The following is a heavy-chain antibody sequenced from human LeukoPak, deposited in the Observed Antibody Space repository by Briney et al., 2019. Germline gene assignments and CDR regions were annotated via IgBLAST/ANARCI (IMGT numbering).Heavy chain of an antibody. CDR1: GYSISSGYY. D-gene: IGHD4-17*01. Sequence: PSETLSLTCTVSGYSISSGYYWGWIRQPPGKGLEWIGYIYYSGSTYYNPSLKSRVTISVDTSKNQFSLKLSSVTAADTAVYYCARYDYGDYGGLYFDYWGQGTLVTVSS. J-gene: IGHJ4*02. CDR3: ARYDYGDYGGLYFDY. CDR2: IYYSGST. V-gene: IGHV4-30-4*08.